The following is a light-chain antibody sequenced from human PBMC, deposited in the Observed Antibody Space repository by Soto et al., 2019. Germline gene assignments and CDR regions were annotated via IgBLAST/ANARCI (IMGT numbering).Light chain of an antibody. Sequence: EIVLTQSPGTLSLSPGERATLSCRASQSVSNNYLAWYQQKPGQAPRLLIYGASSRATGIPARFSGSGSGTDFTLTISRLEPEDFAVYYCQQYGSSKTFGQGTKVDIK. CDR3: QQYGSSKT. CDR1: QSVSNNY. J-gene: IGKJ1*01. CDR2: GAS. V-gene: IGKV3-20*01.